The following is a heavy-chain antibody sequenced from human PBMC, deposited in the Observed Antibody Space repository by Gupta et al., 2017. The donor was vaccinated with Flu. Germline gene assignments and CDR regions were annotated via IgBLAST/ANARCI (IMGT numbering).Heavy chain of an antibody. J-gene: IGHJ6*02. Sequence: EVQLVESGGGLVQPGGSLRLSCAASGFTFSSYEMNWVRQAPGKGLEWVSYISSSGSTIYYADSVKGRFTISRDNAKNSLYLQMNSLRAEDTAVYYCAREPPRGPYGMDVWGQGTTVTVSS. V-gene: IGHV3-48*03. CDR3: AREPPRGPYGMDV. CDR2: ISSSGSTI. CDR1: GFTFSSYE.